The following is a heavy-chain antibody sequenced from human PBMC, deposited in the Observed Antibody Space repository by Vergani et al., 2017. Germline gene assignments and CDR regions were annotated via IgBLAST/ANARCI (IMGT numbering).Heavy chain of an antibody. V-gene: IGHV4-61*02. Sequence: QVQLQESGPGLGKPSQTLSITCTVSGGSISSGSYYWSWIRQPAGKGVEWMGRIYTSGSTNYNPSLKSRVTISVDTSKNQFSLKLSSVTAADPAVYYCARGYSRGKCGDDAFDIWGQGTMVTVSS. CDR1: GGSISSGSYY. D-gene: IGHD6-13*01. CDR3: ARGYSRGKCGDDAFDI. CDR2: IYTSGST. J-gene: IGHJ3*02.